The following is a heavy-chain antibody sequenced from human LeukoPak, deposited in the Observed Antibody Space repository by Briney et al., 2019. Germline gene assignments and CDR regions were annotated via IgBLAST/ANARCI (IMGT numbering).Heavy chain of an antibody. V-gene: IGHV3-53*01. J-gene: IGHJ4*02. CDR3: ATWPGGWYGEDS. CDR2: IYGGGST. D-gene: IGHD6-19*01. CDR1: GFAVSSNF. Sequence: GGSLRLSCVASGFAVSSNFMGWVRQAPGKGLEWVSVIYGGGSTYYADSVKGRFTISRDTSKNTVYLQMNSLRAEDTAVYYCATWPGGWYGEDSWGQGTLVTVSS.